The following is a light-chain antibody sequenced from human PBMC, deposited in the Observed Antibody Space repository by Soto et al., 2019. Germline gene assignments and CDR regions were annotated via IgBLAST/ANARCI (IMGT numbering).Light chain of an antibody. Sequence: QSVLTQPPSVSGAPGQRVTISCTGSSSTIGAGYDVHWYQQLPRTAPKLLIFASYNRPSGVPDRFSGSKSGTSASLAISGLRSEDEADYWCAAWDASLSTWVFGGGTQLTVL. J-gene: IGLJ3*02. CDR3: AAWDASLSTWV. CDR1: SSTIGAGYD. V-gene: IGLV1-40*01. CDR2: ASY.